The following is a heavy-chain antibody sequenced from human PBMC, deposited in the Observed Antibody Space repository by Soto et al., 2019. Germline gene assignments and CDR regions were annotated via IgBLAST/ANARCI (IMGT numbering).Heavy chain of an antibody. CDR1: GGSVSSGSYY. CDR2: IYYSGST. CDR3: ARDLLDYYDSSGPI. D-gene: IGHD3-22*01. V-gene: IGHV4-61*01. Sequence: QVQLQESGPGLVKPSETLSLTCTVSGGSVSSGSYYWSWIRQPPGKGLEWIGYIYYSGSTNYNPSLKSRVTVSVDTSKNQFSLKLSSVTAADTPVYYCARDLLDYYDSSGPIWGQGTMVTVSS. J-gene: IGHJ3*02.